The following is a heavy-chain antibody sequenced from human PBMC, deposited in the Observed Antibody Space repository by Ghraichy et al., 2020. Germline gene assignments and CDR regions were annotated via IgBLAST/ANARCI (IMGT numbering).Heavy chain of an antibody. D-gene: IGHD3-22*01. CDR3: ARGPTYYYDSSGYYPPDY. J-gene: IGHJ4*02. Sequence: GGSLRLSCAASGFTFSSYWMHWVRQAPGKGLVWVSRINSDGSSTSYADSVKGRFTISRDNAKNTLYLQMNSLRAEDTAVYYCARGPTYYYDSSGYYPPDYWGQGTLVTVSS. CDR1: GFTFSSYW. V-gene: IGHV3-74*01. CDR2: INSDGSST.